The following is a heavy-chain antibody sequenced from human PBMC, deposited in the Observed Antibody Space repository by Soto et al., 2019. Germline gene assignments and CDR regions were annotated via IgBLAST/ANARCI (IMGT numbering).Heavy chain of an antibody. V-gene: IGHV3-64*01. J-gene: IGHJ6*02. Sequence: EVQLVESGGGLVQPGGSLRLSCAASGYTFSTYAMHWVRQAPGKGLEYVSAISSNGGSTYYANSVKGRFTISRDNSKNTLYLQMGSLRAEDMAVYYCARDRGGYYGYYYYGMDVWGQGTTVTVSS. CDR2: ISSNGGST. CDR1: GYTFSTYA. CDR3: ARDRGGYYGYYYYGMDV. D-gene: IGHD3-3*01.